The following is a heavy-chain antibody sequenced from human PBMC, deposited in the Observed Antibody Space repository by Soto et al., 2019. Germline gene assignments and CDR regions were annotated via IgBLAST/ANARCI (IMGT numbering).Heavy chain of an antibody. CDR1: GYTFTSYG. J-gene: IGHJ3*02. D-gene: IGHD3-16*01. Sequence: GASVKVSCKASGYTFTSYGISWVRQAPGQGLEWMGWISAYNGNTNYAQKLQGRVTMTTDTSTSTAYMELRSLRSDDTAVYYCARDLWPSITLGGGDAFDIWGQGTMVTVSS. CDR2: ISAYNGNT. CDR3: ARDLWPSITLGGGDAFDI. V-gene: IGHV1-18*01.